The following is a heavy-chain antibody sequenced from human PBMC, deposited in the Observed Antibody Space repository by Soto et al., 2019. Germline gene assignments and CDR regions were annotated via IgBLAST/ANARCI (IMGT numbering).Heavy chain of an antibody. Sequence: PGGSLRLSCAASGFTFSDYFMSWIRQAPGKGLEWVSFISGSSDNIKYADSVKGRFTIPRDNAKNSLYLQMNSLRAEDTAVYYCVRDSARIVVVPRVDGDNWLDPWGQGTLVTVSS. CDR3: VRDSARIVVVPRVDGDNWLDP. J-gene: IGHJ5*02. CDR1: GFTFSDYF. D-gene: IGHD2-2*01. V-gene: IGHV3-11*06. CDR2: ISGSSDNI.